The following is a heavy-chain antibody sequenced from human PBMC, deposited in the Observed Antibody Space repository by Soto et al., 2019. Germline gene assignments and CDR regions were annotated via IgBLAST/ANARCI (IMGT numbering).Heavy chain of an antibody. CDR1: GFTFSNYD. D-gene: IGHD3-22*01. V-gene: IGHV3-33*01. J-gene: IGHJ4*02. CDR3: ARPYYHESSGYFPLDF. Sequence: VQLVESGGGVVQPGRSLRLSCAASGFTFSNYDMHWVRQAPGKGLEWVAVIWYGGSNTYYADSVKGRFTISRDNSKNTLYLQMNSLRVEDTAVYHCARPYYHESSGYFPLDFWGQGTLVTVSS. CDR2: IWYGGSNT.